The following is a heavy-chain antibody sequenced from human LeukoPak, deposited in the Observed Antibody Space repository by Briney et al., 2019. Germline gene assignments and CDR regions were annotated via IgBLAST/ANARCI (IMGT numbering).Heavy chain of an antibody. CDR1: GFTFSSYS. J-gene: IGHJ6*03. Sequence: PGRSLRLSCAASGFTFSSYSMHWVRQAPGKGLEWVKFIRYDGSNKYYADSVKGRFTISRDNSKNTLYLQMNSLRAEDTAVYYCAKGSKEVLFTRDHYMDVWGKGTTVTISS. V-gene: IGHV3-30*02. CDR3: AKGSKEVLFTRDHYMDV. CDR2: IRYDGSNK. D-gene: IGHD3-3*01.